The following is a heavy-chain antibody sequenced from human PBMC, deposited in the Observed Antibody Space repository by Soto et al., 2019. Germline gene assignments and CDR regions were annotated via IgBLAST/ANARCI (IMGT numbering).Heavy chain of an antibody. Sequence: QVPLVQSGAEVKKPGASVKVSCKASGYTFTSYAMHWVRQAPGQRLEWMGWINAGNGNTKYSQKFQGRVTITRDTSASTAYMELSSLRSEDTAVYYCARDQQWLVPGAFDIWGQGTMVTVSS. J-gene: IGHJ3*02. CDR2: INAGNGNT. CDR3: ARDQQWLVPGAFDI. D-gene: IGHD6-19*01. V-gene: IGHV1-3*01. CDR1: GYTFTSYA.